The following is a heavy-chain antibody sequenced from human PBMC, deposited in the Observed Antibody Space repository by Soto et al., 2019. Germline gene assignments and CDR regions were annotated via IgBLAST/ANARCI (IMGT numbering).Heavy chain of an antibody. J-gene: IGHJ4*02. CDR1: GYTFSTFG. Sequence: QIQLVQSGVEVKKPGASVRVSCTSSGYTFSTFGISWVRQAPGQGLEWMGWIYVYNGDTDYAQKFQGRVTMTTDTSXXTAYMELRGLTSDDTAAYFCTRAVAGGYGHTTLDYWGQGTLVTVSS. CDR2: IYVYNGDT. D-gene: IGHD5-18*01. V-gene: IGHV1-18*04. CDR3: TRAVAGGYGHTTLDY.